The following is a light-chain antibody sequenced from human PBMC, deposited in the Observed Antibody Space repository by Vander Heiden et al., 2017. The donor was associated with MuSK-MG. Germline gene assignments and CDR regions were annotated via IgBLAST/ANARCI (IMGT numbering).Light chain of an antibody. CDR1: HIGRKS. CDR2: DDS. V-gene: IGLV3-21*02. CDR3: QVWNSISDFVV. Sequence: SYVLTQPPPVSVAPGQTARITCGSNHIGRKSLPWCQQQPSQAPVLVVYDDSDRPSGFTEQCSGSNSGNTATLASNRVDADDEADYYCQVWNSISDFVVFGGWTKLTVL. J-gene: IGLJ2*01.